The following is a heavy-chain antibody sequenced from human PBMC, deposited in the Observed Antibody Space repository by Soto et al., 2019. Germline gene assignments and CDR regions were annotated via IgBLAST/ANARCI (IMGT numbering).Heavy chain of an antibody. CDR1: GGYFSGYY. Sequence: SETLSLTCGVYGGYFSGYYWSLLRQPPGKGLEWIGEINHSGSTNYNPSLKSRVTITVDTSKNQFSLKLSSVTAADTAVYYCARDLWLGESNGMDVWGQGTTVNVSS. J-gene: IGHJ6*02. D-gene: IGHD3-10*01. V-gene: IGHV4-34*01. CDR2: INHSGST. CDR3: ARDLWLGESNGMDV.